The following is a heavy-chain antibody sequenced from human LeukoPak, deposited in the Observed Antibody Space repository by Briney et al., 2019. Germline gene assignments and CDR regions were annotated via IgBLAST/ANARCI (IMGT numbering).Heavy chain of an antibody. CDR1: GFTLSDYW. Sequence: PGGSLRLSCAASGFTLSDYWMHWVRQAPGKGLVWVSRINREGSTTTYADSVKGRFTISRDNAKNTLYLRMSSLRAEDMAVYYCARDLTGEKDYWGQGTLVTVSS. J-gene: IGHJ4*02. V-gene: IGHV3-74*01. CDR3: ARDLTGEKDY. D-gene: IGHD7-27*01. CDR2: INREGSTT.